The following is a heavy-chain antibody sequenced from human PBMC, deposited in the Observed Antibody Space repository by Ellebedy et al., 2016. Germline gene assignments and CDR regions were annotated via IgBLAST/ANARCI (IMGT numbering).Heavy chain of an antibody. CDR2: ISVITNTI. CDR3: ARANSGYDGFCDV. J-gene: IGHJ6*02. CDR1: EFTFSDYA. Sequence: GESLKISXAASEFTFSDYAMGWVRQAPGKWPESISYISVITNTIYYADSVKGRFTISRDNAKNSLFLQMNNLRAEDTAVYYCARANSGYDGFCDVWGQGTTVTVSS. V-gene: IGHV3-11*01. D-gene: IGHD5-12*01.